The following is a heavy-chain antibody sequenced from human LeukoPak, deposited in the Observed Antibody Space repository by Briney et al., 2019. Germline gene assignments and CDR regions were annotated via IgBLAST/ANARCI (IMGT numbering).Heavy chain of an antibody. Sequence: GGSLRLSCAASGFTFSNHWMHWVPQAPGKGLVCVSRISADGSSTTYADSAKGRFTISRDNAKNTLFLQMNSLRAEDTAVYYCARDNNWNYPDYWGQGTPLIISS. CDR1: GFTFSNHW. J-gene: IGHJ4*02. CDR3: ARDNNWNYPDY. D-gene: IGHD1-7*01. V-gene: IGHV3-74*03. CDR2: ISADGSST.